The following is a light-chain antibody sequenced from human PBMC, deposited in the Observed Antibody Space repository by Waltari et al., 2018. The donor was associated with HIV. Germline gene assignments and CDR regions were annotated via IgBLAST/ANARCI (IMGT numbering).Light chain of an antibody. Sequence: DIQMTQSPSSLSASVGDRVTITCRASQNIRTNLNWYQQTKGNAPNLLMYAVASFQDGVPSRFSGSGSGIDFTLNISSPKPEDFATYHCQQSYTTPRTFDQGP. V-gene: IGKV1-39*01. CDR3: QQSYTTPRT. CDR1: QNIRTN. J-gene: IGKJ1*01. CDR2: AVA.